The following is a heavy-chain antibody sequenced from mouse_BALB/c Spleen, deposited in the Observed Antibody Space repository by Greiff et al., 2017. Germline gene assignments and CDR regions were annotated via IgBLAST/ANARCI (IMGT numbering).Heavy chain of an antibody. CDR2: IHPSDGET. Sequence: QVQLQQPGAELVRPGASVKLSCKASGYSFTSYWMNWVKQRPGQGLEWIGMIHPSDGETRLNQKFKDKATLTVDKSSSTAYMQLSSPTSEDSAVYYCAIYGSSGAWFAYWGQGTLVTVSA. D-gene: IGHD1-1*01. CDR3: AIYGSSGAWFAY. J-gene: IGHJ3*01. V-gene: IGHV1-74*01. CDR1: GYSFTSYW.